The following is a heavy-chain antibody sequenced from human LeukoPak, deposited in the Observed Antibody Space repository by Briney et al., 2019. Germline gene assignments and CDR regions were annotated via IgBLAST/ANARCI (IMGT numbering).Heavy chain of an antibody. V-gene: IGHV3-11*01. D-gene: IGHD6-13*01. J-gene: IGHJ5*02. CDR1: GFTFSDYY. CDR3: AKGRPYSSSLNWFDP. CDR2: ISSSGSTI. Sequence: PGGSLRLSCAASGFTFSDYYMSWIRQAPGKGLEWVSYISSSGSTIYYADSVKGRFTISRDNAKNSLYLQMNSLRAEDTAVYYCAKGRPYSSSLNWFDPWGQGTLVTVSS.